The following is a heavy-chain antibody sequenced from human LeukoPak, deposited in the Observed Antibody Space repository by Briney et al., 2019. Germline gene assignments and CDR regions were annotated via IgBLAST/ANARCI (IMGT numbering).Heavy chain of an antibody. D-gene: IGHD3-3*01. Sequence: GGSLRLSCAASGFTFNNYWMSWVRQAPGKGLEWVANIKPDGSDKHCLDSIKGRFIISRDNANNLLYLQMNSLRAEDTAVYYCARGDFWSGTYTDAFDVWGQGTMVTVSS. CDR1: GFTFNNYW. J-gene: IGHJ3*01. CDR3: ARGDFWSGTYTDAFDV. V-gene: IGHV3-7*04. CDR2: IKPDGSDK.